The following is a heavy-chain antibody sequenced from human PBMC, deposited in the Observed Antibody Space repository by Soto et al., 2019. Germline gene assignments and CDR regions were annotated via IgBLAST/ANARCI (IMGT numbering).Heavy chain of an antibody. V-gene: IGHV1-3*01. CDR3: ARDRIGWLVHYYYYDGMDV. D-gene: IGHD6-19*01. J-gene: IGHJ6*02. CDR1: GYTFTSYA. Sequence: QVQLVQSGAEVKKPGASVKVSCKASGYTFTSYAMHWVRQAPGQRLEWMGWINAGNGNTKYSQKFKGRVTITRDTSASTAYIELSSLRAEDTAVYYCARDRIGWLVHYYYYDGMDVWGQGNTVTVSS. CDR2: INAGNGNT.